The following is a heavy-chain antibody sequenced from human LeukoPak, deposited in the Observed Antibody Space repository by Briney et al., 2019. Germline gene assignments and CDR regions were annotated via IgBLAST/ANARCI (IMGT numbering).Heavy chain of an antibody. J-gene: IGHJ4*02. Sequence: GGSLRLSCAASGFTFSSYGMHWVRQAPGKGLEWVAVIWYDGSNKYYADSVKGRFTISRDSSKNTLYLQMNSLRAEDTAVYYCASSKGYSYGYAADYWGQGTLVTVSS. CDR2: IWYDGSNK. V-gene: IGHV3-33*01. CDR1: GFTFSSYG. D-gene: IGHD5-18*01. CDR3: ASSKGYSYGYAADY.